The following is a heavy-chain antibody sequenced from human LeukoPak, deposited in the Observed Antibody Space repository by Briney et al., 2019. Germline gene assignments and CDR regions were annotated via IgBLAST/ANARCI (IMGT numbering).Heavy chain of an antibody. J-gene: IGHJ4*02. CDR2: SRHDEDGK. CDR3: AKGISNWANLHY. Sequence: GGSLRLSCAASGFSLSSYGLYWVRQAPGKGLDWVAFSRHDEDGKYYADSVKGRFTISRDNSQNILYLQMNSLRADDTAVYYCAKGISNWANLHYWGRGTLVTVSS. V-gene: IGHV3-30*02. D-gene: IGHD7-27*01. CDR1: GFSLSSYG.